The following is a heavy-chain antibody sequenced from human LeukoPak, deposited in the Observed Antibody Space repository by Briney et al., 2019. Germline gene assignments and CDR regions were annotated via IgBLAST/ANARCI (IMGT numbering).Heavy chain of an antibody. J-gene: IGHJ4*02. Sequence: PGGSLRLSCAASGFTFGSYAMSWVRQAPGKGLEWVSAISGGGGSTYYADSVKGRFTISRDNSKNTLYLQMNSLRAEDTAVYYCARGPGYCSSTSCDDYWGQGTLVTVSS. CDR3: ARGPGYCSSTSCDDY. D-gene: IGHD2-2*01. CDR2: ISGGGGST. CDR1: GFTFGSYA. V-gene: IGHV3-23*01.